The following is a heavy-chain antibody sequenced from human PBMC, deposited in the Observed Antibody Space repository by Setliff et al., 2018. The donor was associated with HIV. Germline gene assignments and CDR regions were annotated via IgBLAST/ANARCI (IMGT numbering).Heavy chain of an antibody. Sequence: ASVKVSCKVSGYTLTELSMHWVRQAPGKGLEWMGGFDPEDGETIYAQKFQGRVTMTEDTSTDTAYMELSSLRSEDTAVYYCAAIVGATTMEYAFDIWGHGTMVTVSS. CDR1: GYTLTELS. J-gene: IGHJ3*02. V-gene: IGHV1-24*01. CDR2: FDPEDGET. CDR3: AAIVGATTMEYAFDI. D-gene: IGHD1-26*01.